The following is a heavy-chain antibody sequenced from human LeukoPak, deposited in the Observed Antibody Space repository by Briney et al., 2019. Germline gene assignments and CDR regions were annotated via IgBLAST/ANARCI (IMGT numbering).Heavy chain of an antibody. CDR1: GGSISSSNW. J-gene: IGHJ3*02. CDR2: IYHSGST. D-gene: IGHD2-15*01. Sequence: SETLSLTCAVSGGSISSSNWWSWVRQPPGKGLEWIGEIYHSGSTNYNPSLKSRVTISVDKSKNQFSLKLSSVTAADTAVYYCAREPGYCSGGSCYSDAFDIRGQGTMVTVSS. V-gene: IGHV4-4*02. CDR3: AREPGYCSGGSCYSDAFDI.